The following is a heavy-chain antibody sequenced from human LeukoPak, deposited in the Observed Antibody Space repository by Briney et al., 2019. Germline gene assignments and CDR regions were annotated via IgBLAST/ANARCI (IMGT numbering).Heavy chain of an antibody. Sequence: QSGGSLRLSCAASGFAFNTYSMNWVRQAPGKGLEWVSFIFSSSTYIYYTDSVKGRFTISRDNSKNTLYLQMNSLRAEDTAVYYCATTTVTTPAHDYWGQGTLVTVSS. CDR2: IFSSSTYI. CDR3: ATTTVTTPAHDY. CDR1: GFAFNTYS. D-gene: IGHD4-17*01. J-gene: IGHJ4*02. V-gene: IGHV3-21*01.